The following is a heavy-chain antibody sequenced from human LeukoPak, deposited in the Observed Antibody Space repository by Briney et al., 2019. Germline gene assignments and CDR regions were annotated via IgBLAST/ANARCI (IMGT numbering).Heavy chain of an antibody. V-gene: IGHV3-23*01. CDR2: ISGNGGRT. CDR3: AKAHSISCPYAFDS. D-gene: IGHD6-13*01. J-gene: IGHJ4*02. Sequence: PGGSLRLSCAASGFTFSNYAMAWVRQAPGKGLEWVSAISGNGGRTYSADSVQGRFTISRDNSKNTVYLQMDNLRAEDSAMYYCAKAHSISCPYAFDSWGQGTLVTVSS. CDR1: GFTFSNYA.